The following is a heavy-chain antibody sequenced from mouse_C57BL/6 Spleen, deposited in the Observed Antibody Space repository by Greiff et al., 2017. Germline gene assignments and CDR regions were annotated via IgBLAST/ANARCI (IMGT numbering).Heavy chain of an antibody. CDR1: GFTFSDYY. Sequence: EVKLVESEGGLVQPGRSMKLSCTASGFTFSDYYMSWFRQVPEKGLAWVANINYDGSSTYYMDSLKSRFIISRDNAKNILYLQMSSLTSEDTATYYCARYRHYYGSSYSIDYWGQGTSVTVSS. J-gene: IGHJ4*01. CDR2: INYDGSST. D-gene: IGHD1-1*01. V-gene: IGHV5-16*01. CDR3: ARYRHYYGSSYSIDY.